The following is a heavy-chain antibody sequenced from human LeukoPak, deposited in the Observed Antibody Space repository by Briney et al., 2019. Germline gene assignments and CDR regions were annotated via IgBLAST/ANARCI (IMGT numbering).Heavy chain of an antibody. V-gene: IGHV4-59*01. CDR2: IYYSGST. CDR3: ARDRTYLYY. Sequence: PSETLSLTCTVSGGSTSSYYWSWIRQPPGKGLEWIGYIYYSGSTNYNPSLKSRVTISVDTSKNQFSLKLSSVTAADMAVYYCARDRTYLYYWGQGTLVTVSS. J-gene: IGHJ4*02. CDR1: GGSTSSYY.